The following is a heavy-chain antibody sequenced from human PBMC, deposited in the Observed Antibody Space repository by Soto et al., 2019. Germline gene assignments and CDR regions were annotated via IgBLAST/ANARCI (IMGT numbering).Heavy chain of an antibody. CDR2: ISAYNGNT. CDR3: AISIVGDTDFDY. Sequence: ASVKVSCKASGYTFTSYGISWVRQAPGQGLEWMGWISAYNGNTNYAQKLQGRVTMTTDTSTSTAYMELRSLRSDDTAVYYCAISIVGDTDFDYWGQGTLVTVSS. CDR1: GYTFTSYG. V-gene: IGHV1-18*04. J-gene: IGHJ4*02. D-gene: IGHD1-26*01.